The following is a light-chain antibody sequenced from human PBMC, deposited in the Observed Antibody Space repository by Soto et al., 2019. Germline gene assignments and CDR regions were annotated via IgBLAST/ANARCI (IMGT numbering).Light chain of an antibody. CDR1: NSNLGAGYD. CDR2: GNR. CDR3: QAYDYSLTAFV. V-gene: IGLV1-40*01. Sequence: QSVLTQPPSGSGVPGQRVTISCTGNNSNLGAGYDVHWYQQLPGAAPKLVVFGNRNRPSGVPERFSGSKSGTSASLAITGLQAEDEADYYCQAYDYSLTAFVFGGGTKVTVL. J-gene: IGLJ3*02.